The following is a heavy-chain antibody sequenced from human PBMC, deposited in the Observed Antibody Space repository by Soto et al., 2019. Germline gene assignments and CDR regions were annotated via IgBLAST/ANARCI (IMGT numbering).Heavy chain of an antibody. J-gene: IGHJ6*02. CDR1: GFSLTTSGMG. Sequence: SGPTLVNPTQTLTLTCTFSGFSLTTSGMGVGWIRQPPGKALEWLALTYWNGDRRYSPSLKSRVTITTDTSKNQVVLTMANMDPVGTATYYCARIKGITYDWIADGMDVWGQGTTVTVSS. CDR3: ARIKGITYDWIADGMDV. D-gene: IGHD1-20*01. V-gene: IGHV2-5*01. CDR2: TYWNGDR.